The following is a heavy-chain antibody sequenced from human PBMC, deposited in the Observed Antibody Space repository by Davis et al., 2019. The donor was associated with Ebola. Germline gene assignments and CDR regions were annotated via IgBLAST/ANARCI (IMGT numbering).Heavy chain of an antibody. Sequence: GESLKISCAASGFNFSNYWMHWVRQAPGKGLVWVSRINSDGNSTSYADSVKGRFTISRDNAKNTLYLQMNSLRAEDTAVYYCARVGYDILTGYYYDMDVWGQGTTVTVPS. V-gene: IGHV3-74*01. J-gene: IGHJ6*02. CDR3: ARVGYDILTGYYYDMDV. CDR2: INSDGNST. CDR1: GFNFSNYW. D-gene: IGHD3-9*01.